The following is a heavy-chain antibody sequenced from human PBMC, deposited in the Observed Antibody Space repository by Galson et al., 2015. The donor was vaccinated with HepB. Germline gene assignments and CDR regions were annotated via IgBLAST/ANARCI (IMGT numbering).Heavy chain of an antibody. CDR1: GFTFGHYA. D-gene: IGHD3-22*01. V-gene: IGHV3-49*04. Sequence: SLRLSCATSGFTFGHYAMTWVRQAPGKGLEWLGLIRSKAFDGTTDYAASVRGTFTISRDDSKGTAYLQMNSLKPEDTAVYFCTRVGDDSTGNGFDYWGQGTLVTVSS. CDR2: IRSKAFDGTT. J-gene: IGHJ4*02. CDR3: TRVGDDSTGNGFDY.